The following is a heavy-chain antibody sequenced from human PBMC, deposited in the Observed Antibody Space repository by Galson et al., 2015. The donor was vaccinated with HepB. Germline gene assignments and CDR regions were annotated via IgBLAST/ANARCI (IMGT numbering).Heavy chain of an antibody. CDR2: ISFDGSNK. Sequence: SLRLSCAASGFTCSNYGMHWVRQAPGKGLEWVAVISFDGSNKYYADSVKGRFTISRDNSKNTLYVKMNNLRAEDTAVYYCASLSRDSGSYGQFDYWGQGTLVTVSS. V-gene: IGHV3-30*03. CDR1: GFTCSNYG. J-gene: IGHJ4*02. CDR3: ASLSRDSGSYGQFDY. D-gene: IGHD1-26*01.